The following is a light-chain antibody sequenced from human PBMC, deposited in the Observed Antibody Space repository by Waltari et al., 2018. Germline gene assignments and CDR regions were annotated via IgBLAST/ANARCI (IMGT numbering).Light chain of an antibody. CDR2: GAS. CDR3: HQYSNLYT. J-gene: IGKJ2*01. V-gene: IGKV3-15*01. Sequence: EIVMTQSPATLSVSPGERATLSCRASQTVSTNLAWYQQKPGQGPRLLIYGASTRATVIPARFSGSGSGTEFTLTISSLQSEDLAVYYCHQYSNLYTFGQGTKLEIK. CDR1: QTVSTN.